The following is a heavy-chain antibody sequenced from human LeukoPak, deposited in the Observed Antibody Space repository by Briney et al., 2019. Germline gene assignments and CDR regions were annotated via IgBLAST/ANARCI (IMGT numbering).Heavy chain of an antibody. CDR1: GGSISTYC. D-gene: IGHD6-19*01. CDR3: ARRTVTNGWFRIDY. CDR2: IYYNGAT. V-gene: IGHV4-59*08. Sequence: SETLSLTCTVSGGSISTYCWSWIRQPPGKGLEWIGYIYYNGATDYNPSLKSRVTISVDTSKNEFSLKLSSVSAADTALYYCARRTVTNGWFRIDYWGQGSLVIVSS. J-gene: IGHJ4*02.